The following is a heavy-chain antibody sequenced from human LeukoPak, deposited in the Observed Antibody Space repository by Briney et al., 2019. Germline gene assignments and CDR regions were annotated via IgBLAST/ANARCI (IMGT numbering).Heavy chain of an antibody. CDR1: GFTFDDYA. J-gene: IGHJ3*02. CDR2: ISWNSGSI. D-gene: IGHD3-10*01. V-gene: IGHV3-9*01. Sequence: PGRSLRLSCAASGFTFDDYAMHWVRQAPGKGLEWVSGISWNSGSIGYADSVKGRFTISRDNAKNSLYLQMNSLRAEDTALYYCAKKGGLLWFGELSPGAFDIWGQGTMVTVSS. CDR3: AKKGGLLWFGELSPGAFDI.